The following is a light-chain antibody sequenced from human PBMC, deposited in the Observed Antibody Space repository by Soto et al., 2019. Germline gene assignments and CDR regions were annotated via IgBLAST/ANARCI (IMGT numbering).Light chain of an antibody. V-gene: IGKV1-6*01. J-gene: IGKJ1*01. Sequence: IQMTHSPSSLSASVGDRVTITFRASQGIRIDLGWYQQKPGKAPKLLIYAASTLQTGVPSRFSGSGSGTDFTLTISSLQPEDFATYYCLQDYNFPWTFGQGTKVDIK. CDR1: QGIRID. CDR3: LQDYNFPWT. CDR2: AAS.